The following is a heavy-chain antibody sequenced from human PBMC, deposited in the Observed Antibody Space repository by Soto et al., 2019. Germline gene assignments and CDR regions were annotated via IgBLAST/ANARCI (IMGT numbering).Heavy chain of an antibody. Sequence: PSETLSLTCTVSGGSISSGGYYWSWIRQHPGKGLEWIGYIYYSGSTYYNPSLKSRVTISVDTSKNQFSLKLSSVTAADTAVYYCARPAWSINYDFWSGSYYYGMDVWGQGTTVTVSS. CDR2: IYYSGST. CDR3: ARPAWSINYDFWSGSYYYGMDV. D-gene: IGHD3-3*01. J-gene: IGHJ6*02. V-gene: IGHV4-31*03. CDR1: GGSISSGGYY.